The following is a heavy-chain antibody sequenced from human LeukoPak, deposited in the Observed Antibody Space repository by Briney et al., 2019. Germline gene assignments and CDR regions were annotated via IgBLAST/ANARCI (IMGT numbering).Heavy chain of an antibody. CDR2: ISGSGGST. V-gene: IGHV3-23*01. CDR3: AKASGYSGYDPIDY. D-gene: IGHD5-12*01. Sequence: TGGSLRLSCAVSGFTFSSYAMSWVRQAPGKGLEWVSAISGSGGSTYYADSVKGRFTISRDNSKNTLYLQMNSLRAEDTAVYYCAKASGYSGYDPIDYWGQGTLVTVSS. J-gene: IGHJ4*02. CDR1: GFTFSSYA.